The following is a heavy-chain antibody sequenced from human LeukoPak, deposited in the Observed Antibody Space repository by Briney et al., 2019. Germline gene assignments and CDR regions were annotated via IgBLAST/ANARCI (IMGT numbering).Heavy chain of an antibody. CDR2: IYSSGNT. Sequence: QSGGSLRLSCAASGFTSSSYSMSWVRQAPGKGLEWVSVIYSSGNTYYADSVKGRFTISRDNSKNTLYLQMNSLRAEDTAVYYCARGYCSSTSCYAGDYWGQGTLVTVSS. CDR1: GFTSSSYS. D-gene: IGHD2-2*01. CDR3: ARGYCSSTSCYAGDY. J-gene: IGHJ4*02. V-gene: IGHV3-53*01.